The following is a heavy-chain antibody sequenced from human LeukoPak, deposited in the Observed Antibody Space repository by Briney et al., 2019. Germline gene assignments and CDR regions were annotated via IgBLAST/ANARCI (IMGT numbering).Heavy chain of an antibody. CDR1: GGSISSGSYY. Sequence: SQTLSLTCTVSGGSISSGSYYWSWIRQPAGKGLEWIGRIYTSGSTNYNPSLKSRVTISVDTSKNQFSLKLSSVTAADTAVYYCAREWGHYDSSGYVHAFDIWGQGTMVTVSS. CDR3: AREWGHYDSSGYVHAFDI. V-gene: IGHV4-61*02. D-gene: IGHD3-22*01. J-gene: IGHJ3*02. CDR2: IYTSGST.